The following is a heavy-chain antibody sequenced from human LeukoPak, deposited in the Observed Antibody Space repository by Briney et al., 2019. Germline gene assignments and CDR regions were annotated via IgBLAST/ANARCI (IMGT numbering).Heavy chain of an antibody. V-gene: IGHV4-39*01. Sequence: TPSETLSLTCTVSGNSIITSSYYWGWIRQPPGKGLEWLGSIYYSGITHYNPSLKRRVTIYVDTSRNQFSLHLYSVTAADTAVFYCARSDYYDYRQIDIRGQGTLVTVSS. CDR3: ARSDYYDYRQIDI. J-gene: IGHJ4*02. CDR2: IYYSGIT. CDR1: GNSIITSSYY. D-gene: IGHD3-22*01.